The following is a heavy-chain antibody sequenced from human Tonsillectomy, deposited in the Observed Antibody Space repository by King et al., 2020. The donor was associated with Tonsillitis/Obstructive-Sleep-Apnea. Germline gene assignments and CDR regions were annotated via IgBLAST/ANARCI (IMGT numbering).Heavy chain of an antibody. Sequence: VQLVESGGGLVQPGGSLTLSCAASGFTFSGSAMHWVRQASGKGLEWVGRIRSKANSYATAYAASVKGRFTISRDDSKNTAYLQMNSLKTEDTAVYYCTRHRDYDFWSGYYLESGWFDPWGQGTLVTVSS. CDR3: TRHRDYDFWSGYYLESGWFDP. CDR1: GFTFSGSA. CDR2: IRSKANSYAT. V-gene: IGHV3-73*02. J-gene: IGHJ5*02. D-gene: IGHD3-3*01.